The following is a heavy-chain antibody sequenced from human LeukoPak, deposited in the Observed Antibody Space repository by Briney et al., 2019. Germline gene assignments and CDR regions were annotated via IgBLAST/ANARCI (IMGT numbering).Heavy chain of an antibody. CDR1: GFTFSSYS. CDR2: ISSSSSYI. V-gene: IGHV3-21*01. J-gene: IGHJ4*02. D-gene: IGHD1-26*01. Sequence: PGGSLRLSCAASGFTFSSYSMNWVRQAPGKGLEWVSSISSSSSYIYYADSVKGRFTISRDNAKNSLYLQTNSLRAEDTAVYYCAKEYSGSFSPFPSYFDYWGQGTLVTVSS. CDR3: AKEYSGSFSPFPSYFDY.